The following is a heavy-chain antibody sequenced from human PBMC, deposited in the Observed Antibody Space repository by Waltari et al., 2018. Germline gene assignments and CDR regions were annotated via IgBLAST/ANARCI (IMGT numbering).Heavy chain of an antibody. Sequence: QLQLQQWGAGLLKPSETLSLTCAVNGGSFSGYYWSWIRQPPGKGLEWIGEINHSGSTNYNPSLKSRVTISVDTSKNQFSLKLSSVTAADTAVYYCARASLLWFGEFLDYWGQGTLVTVSS. CDR3: ARASLLWFGEFLDY. CDR1: GGSFSGYY. V-gene: IGHV4-34*01. CDR2: INHSGST. D-gene: IGHD3-10*01. J-gene: IGHJ4*02.